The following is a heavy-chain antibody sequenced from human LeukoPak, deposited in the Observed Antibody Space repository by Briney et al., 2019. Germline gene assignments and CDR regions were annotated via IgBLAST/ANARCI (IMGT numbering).Heavy chain of an antibody. CDR3: AKVRVTIFGGEDDY. CDR1: GFTFSSYG. V-gene: IGHV3-30*02. J-gene: IGHJ4*02. Sequence: GGSLRRSCAASGFTFSSYGVHWVRQAPGKGLEWVAFIRYDGSNKYYADSVKGRFTISRDNSKNTLYLQMNSLRAEDTAVYYCAKVRVTIFGGEDDYWGQGTLVTVSS. CDR2: IRYDGSNK. D-gene: IGHD3-3*01.